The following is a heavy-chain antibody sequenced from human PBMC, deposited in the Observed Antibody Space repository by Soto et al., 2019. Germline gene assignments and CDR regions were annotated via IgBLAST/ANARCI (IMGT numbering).Heavy chain of an antibody. CDR1: GFTFRSLW. CDR2: IETDGGGT. Sequence: GGFMRLSCAAFGFTFRSLWIHWVRQAPGKGLEWVSRIETDGGGTSYADSVKGRFTISTDNAKNTVYLQMNGLRAEDTAVYYCATVFDLWGQGTLVTVSS. V-gene: IGHV3-74*01. J-gene: IGHJ5*02. CDR3: ATVFDL.